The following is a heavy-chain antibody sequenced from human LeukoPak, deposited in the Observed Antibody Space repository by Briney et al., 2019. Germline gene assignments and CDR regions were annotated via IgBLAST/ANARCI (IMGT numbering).Heavy chain of an antibody. Sequence: GRSLRLSCAASGFTFMHWVRQAPGKGLEWVAIISYDGSNEYYADSVKGRFTISRDNSKNTLYLQMNSLRAEDTAIYYCAKSGSNRFDYWGQGTLVTVSS. CDR3: AKSGSNRFDY. D-gene: IGHD5-24*01. CDR2: ISYDGSNE. CDR1: GFTF. J-gene: IGHJ4*02. V-gene: IGHV3-30*18.